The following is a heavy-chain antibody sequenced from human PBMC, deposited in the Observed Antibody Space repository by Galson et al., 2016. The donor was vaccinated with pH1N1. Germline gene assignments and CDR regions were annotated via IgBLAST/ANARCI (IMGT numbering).Heavy chain of an antibody. V-gene: IGHV2-5*01. D-gene: IGHD4-17*01. CDR3: AHRDYGDFVGSFDH. CDR1: GFSLSTSAVG. Sequence: PALVKPTQTLRVTCTLTGFSLSTSAVGVGWIRQPPGKALEWLALIFWNAERDYRPSLKNRLTITKGTSENLVVLTMTNMDPVDTATYYCAHRDYGDFVGSFDHWGQGALVTVSS. J-gene: IGHJ4*02. CDR2: IFWNAER.